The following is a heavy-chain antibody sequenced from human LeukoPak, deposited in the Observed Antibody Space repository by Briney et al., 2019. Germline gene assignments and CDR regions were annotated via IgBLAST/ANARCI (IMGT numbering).Heavy chain of an antibody. Sequence: GGSLRLSCAASGFTFSSNGMNWVRQAPGKGLEWVAIIWYDGSKEYYVDSVKGRFSISRDNAKNTLYLQMNSLRVEGTAIYYCVKVRGRARVGYFDYWGQGTLVTVSS. CDR1: GFTFSSNG. V-gene: IGHV3-33*06. J-gene: IGHJ4*02. D-gene: IGHD1-26*01. CDR2: IWYDGSKE. CDR3: VKVRGRARVGYFDY.